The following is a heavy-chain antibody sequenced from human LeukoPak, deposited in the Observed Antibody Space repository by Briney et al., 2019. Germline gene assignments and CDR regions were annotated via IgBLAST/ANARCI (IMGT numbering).Heavy chain of an antibody. CDR1: GGSFSGYY. CDR2: INHSGST. D-gene: IGHD5-24*01. V-gene: IGHV4-34*01. CDR3: ARARNTRWLQFVAAFDI. J-gene: IGHJ3*02. Sequence: TSETLSLTCAVYGGSFSGYYWSWIRQPPGKGLEWIGEINHSGSTNYNPSLKSRVTISVDTSKNQFSLKLSSVTAADTAVYYCARARNTRWLQFVAAFDIWGQGTMVTVSS.